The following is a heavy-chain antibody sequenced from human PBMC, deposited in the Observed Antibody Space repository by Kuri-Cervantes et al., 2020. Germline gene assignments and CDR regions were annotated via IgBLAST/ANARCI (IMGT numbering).Heavy chain of an antibody. D-gene: IGHD5-18*01. CDR2: IKQDGSEK. V-gene: IGHV3-7*01. Sequence: GGSLRLSCTVSGGSISSGDYYWSWVRQAPGKGLEWVANIKQDGSEKYYVDSVKGRFTISRDNAKNSLYLQMNSLRAEDTAVYYCARIYQGLDTAEEQQHLFDYWGQGTLVTVSS. CDR1: GGSISSGDYY. J-gene: IGHJ4*02. CDR3: ARIYQGLDTAEEQQHLFDY.